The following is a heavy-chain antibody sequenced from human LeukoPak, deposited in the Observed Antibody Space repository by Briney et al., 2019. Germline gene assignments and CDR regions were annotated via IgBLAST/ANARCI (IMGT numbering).Heavy chain of an antibody. D-gene: IGHD3-10*01. J-gene: IGHJ4*02. CDR1: GGSISSYY. CDR2: IYTSGST. V-gene: IGHV4-4*09. Sequence: SETLSLTCTVSGGSISSYYWSWVRQPPGKGLEWIGYIYTSGSTNYNPSLKSRVTLLVDTSKNHFSLKLSSVTAADTAVYFCARLLWFGEFATLGYFDYWGQGTLVTVSS. CDR3: ARLLWFGEFATLGYFDY.